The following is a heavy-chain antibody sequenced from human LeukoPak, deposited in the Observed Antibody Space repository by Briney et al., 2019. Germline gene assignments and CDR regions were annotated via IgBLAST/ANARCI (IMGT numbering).Heavy chain of an antibody. V-gene: IGHV5-51*01. CDR1: GYSFTSYW. Sequence: GESLKISCKGSGYSFTSYWIGWVRQMPGKGLEWMGIIYPGDSDTRYSPSFQGQVTISADKSISTAYLQWSSLKASDTAMYYCARRAINNYYGSGSYPYYYMDVWGKGTTVTVSS. D-gene: IGHD3-10*01. CDR2: IYPGDSDT. J-gene: IGHJ6*03. CDR3: ARRAINNYYGSGSYPYYYMDV.